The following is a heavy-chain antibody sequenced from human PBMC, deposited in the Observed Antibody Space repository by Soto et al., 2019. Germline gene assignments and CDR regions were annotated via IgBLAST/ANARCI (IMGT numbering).Heavy chain of an antibody. CDR1: GQSFSGHT. D-gene: IGHD2-2*01. CDR3: ARGSGIAVIPGELEDVHSAY. V-gene: IGHV4-34*01. CDR2: ISQSGST. Sequence: QVQLQQWGAGLLKPSETLSLTCAVYGQSFSGHTWSWIRQSPGKGLEWIGEISQSGSTYYNPSLTARVTISADTSNNQFSLKLNSVTDADTGVFYCARGSGIAVIPGELEDVHSAYWGQGTLVSVSS. J-gene: IGHJ4*02.